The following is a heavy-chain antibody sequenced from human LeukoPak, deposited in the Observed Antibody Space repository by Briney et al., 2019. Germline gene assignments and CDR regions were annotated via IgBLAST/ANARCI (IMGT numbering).Heavy chain of an antibody. CDR2: IYYSGST. CDR3: VKTQYSSNWYWFGP. D-gene: IGHD6-13*01. J-gene: IGHJ5*02. CDR1: GGSISHYY. Sequence: PSETLSLTCSISGGSISHYYWSWIRQPPGKGLEWIGYIYYSGSTKYNPSLKSRVTISVDTSKNQFSLTLNSVTAADTAVYYCVKTQYSSNWYWFGPWGQGTLVTVSS. V-gene: IGHV4-59*08.